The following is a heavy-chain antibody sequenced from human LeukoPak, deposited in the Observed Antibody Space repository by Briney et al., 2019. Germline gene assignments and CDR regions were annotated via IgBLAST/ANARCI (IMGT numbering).Heavy chain of an antibody. CDR1: GYTFTSYY. CDR2: INPSGGST. CDR3: ARDSSGYLRWFDP. Sequence: GASVKVSCKASGYTFTSYYMHWVRQAPGQGLEWMGIINPSGGSTSYAQKFQGRVTMTRDMSTSTVYMELSSLRSEDTAVYYCARDSSGYLRWFDPWGQGTLVTVSS. V-gene: IGHV1-46*01. J-gene: IGHJ5*02. D-gene: IGHD3-22*01.